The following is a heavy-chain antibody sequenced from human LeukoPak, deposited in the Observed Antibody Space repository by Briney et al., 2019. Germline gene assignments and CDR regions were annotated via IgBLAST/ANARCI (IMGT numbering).Heavy chain of an antibody. D-gene: IGHD3-22*01. CDR1: GFTFSSYA. CDR3: ARGHTYYYDSSGYYPLLALDYFDY. J-gene: IGHJ4*02. CDR2: ISYDGSNK. V-gene: IGHV3-30*04. Sequence: GGSLRLSCAASGFTFSSYAMHWVRQAPGKGLEWVAVISYDGSNKYYADSVKGRFTISRDNSKNTLYLQMNSLRAEDTAVYYCARGHTYYYDSSGYYPLLALDYFDYWGQGTQVTVSS.